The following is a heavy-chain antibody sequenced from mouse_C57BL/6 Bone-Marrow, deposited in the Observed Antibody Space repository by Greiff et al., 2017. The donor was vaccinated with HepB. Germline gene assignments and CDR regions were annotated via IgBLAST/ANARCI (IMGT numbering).Heavy chain of an antibody. CDR2: IDPETGGT. Sequence: VKLMESGAELVRPGASVTLSCKASGYTFTDYEMHWVKQTPVHGLEWIGAIDPETGGTAYNQKFKGKAILTADKSSSTAYMELRSLTSEDSAVYYCTRGPTRGYWGQGTTLTVSS. CDR1: GYTFTDYE. J-gene: IGHJ2*01. CDR3: TRGPTRGY. D-gene: IGHD5-1*01. V-gene: IGHV1-15*01.